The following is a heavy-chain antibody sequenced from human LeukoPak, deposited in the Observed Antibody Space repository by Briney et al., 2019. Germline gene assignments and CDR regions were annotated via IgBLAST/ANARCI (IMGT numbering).Heavy chain of an antibody. D-gene: IGHD3-10*01. CDR2: IRSRTHDGTA. Sequence: GGSLRLSCTASGFTFRDYNMNWVRQAPGKGLEWLGYIRSRTHDGTAGYAASVEGRFSISRDDSENIAYLQMTSLKSEDTAVYYCSKGQQYPLGPEFDYWGQGVLVTVSA. CDR1: GFTFRDYN. V-gene: IGHV3-49*04. J-gene: IGHJ4*02. CDR3: SKGQQYPLGPEFDY.